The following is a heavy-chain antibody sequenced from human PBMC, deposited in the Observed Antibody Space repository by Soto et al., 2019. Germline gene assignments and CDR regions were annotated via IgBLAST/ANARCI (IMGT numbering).Heavy chain of an antibody. Sequence: SATLSPICVVCGGAPSPSNWRILVLQPQGKGLEWIGEIYHSGSTNYNPSLKSRVTISVDKSKNQFSLKLSSVTAADTAVYYCARIPLGYSYGDFDYWGQGTLVTVS. V-gene: IGHV4-4*02. CDR2: IYHSGST. CDR1: GGAPSPSNW. D-gene: IGHD5-18*01. CDR3: ARIPLGYSYGDFDY. J-gene: IGHJ4*02.